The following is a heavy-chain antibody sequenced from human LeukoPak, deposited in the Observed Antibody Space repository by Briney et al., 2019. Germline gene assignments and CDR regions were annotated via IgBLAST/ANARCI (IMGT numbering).Heavy chain of an antibody. CDR3: ARVEYCSSTSCYNPSSAFDI. V-gene: IGHV3-74*01. Sequence: GGSLRLSCAASGFTFSSYWMHWVRQAPGEGLVWVSRINTDGSSTSYADSVKGRFTISRDNAKNTLYLQMNSLRAEDTAVYYYARVEYCSSTSCYNPSSAFDIWGQGTMVTVSS. D-gene: IGHD2-2*02. CDR1: GFTFSSYW. J-gene: IGHJ3*02. CDR2: INTDGSST.